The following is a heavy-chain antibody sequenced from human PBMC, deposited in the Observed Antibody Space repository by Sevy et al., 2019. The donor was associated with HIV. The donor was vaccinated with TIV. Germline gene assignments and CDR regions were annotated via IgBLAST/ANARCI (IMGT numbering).Heavy chain of an antibody. V-gene: IGHV3-7*01. Sequence: GGSLRLSCAASGFTFSSYWMSWVRQAPGKGLEWVATINQDGSETFYVDSVKGRFTISRHNPSKSLYLQMNSLSAEDTAVYYCARLFYGSADYWGQGTLVTVSS. CDR2: INQDGSET. D-gene: IGHD3-10*01. CDR1: GFTFSSYW. J-gene: IGHJ4*02. CDR3: ARLFYGSADY.